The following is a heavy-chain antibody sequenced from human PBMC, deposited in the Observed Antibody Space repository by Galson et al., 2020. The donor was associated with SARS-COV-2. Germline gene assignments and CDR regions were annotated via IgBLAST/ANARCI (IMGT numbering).Heavy chain of an antibody. D-gene: IGHD6-13*01. CDR2: IYYSGST. J-gene: IGHJ4*02. CDR1: GGSISSSSYY. CDR3: ARHVRNNLMAGYSSSFLADFDY. V-gene: IGHV4-39*01. Sequence: SETLSLTCTVSGGSISSSSYYWGWIRQPPGKGLEWIGSIYYSGSTYYNPSLKSRVTISVDTSKNQFSLKLSSVTAADTAVYYCARHVRNNLMAGYSSSFLADFDYWGQGTLVTVSS.